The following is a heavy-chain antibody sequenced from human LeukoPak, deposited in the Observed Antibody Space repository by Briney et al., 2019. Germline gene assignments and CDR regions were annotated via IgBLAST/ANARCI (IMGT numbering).Heavy chain of an antibody. Sequence: SETLSLTCTVSGGSISSSSYYWGWIRQPPGKGLEWIGSIYYSGSTYYNPSLKSRVTISVDTPKNQFSLKLSSVTAADTAVYYCARNYGGNVFDSWGQGTLVTVSS. D-gene: IGHD4-23*01. CDR1: GGSISSSSYY. J-gene: IGHJ4*02. CDR2: IYYSGST. V-gene: IGHV4-39*01. CDR3: ARNYGGNVFDS.